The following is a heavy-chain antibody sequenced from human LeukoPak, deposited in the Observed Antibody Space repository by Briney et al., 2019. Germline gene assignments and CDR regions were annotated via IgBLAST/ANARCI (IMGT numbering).Heavy chain of an antibody. CDR2: IYYSGST. D-gene: IGHD3-3*01. V-gene: IGHV4-61*08. CDR3: ARGTYYDFWSGSDYYFDY. Sequence: SETLSLTCTVSGGSISSGGYYWSWIRQHPGKGLEWIGYIYYSGSTNYNPSLKSRVTISVDTSKNQFSLKLSSVTAADTAVYYCARGTYYDFWSGSDYYFDYWGQGTLVTVSS. J-gene: IGHJ4*02. CDR1: GGSISSGGYY.